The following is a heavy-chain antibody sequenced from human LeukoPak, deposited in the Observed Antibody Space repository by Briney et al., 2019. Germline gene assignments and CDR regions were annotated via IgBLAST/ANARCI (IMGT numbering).Heavy chain of an antibody. J-gene: IGHJ4*02. CDR3: ARIHYYDSSGEFDY. CDR1: GGSISSSSYY. Sequence: SETLSLTCTVSGGSISSSSYYWGWIRQPPGKGLEWIGSIYYSGSTYYNPSLKSRVTISVDTSKNQFSLKLSSVTAADTAVYYCARIHYYDSSGEFDYWGQGTLVTVSS. CDR2: IYYSGST. V-gene: IGHV4-39*07. D-gene: IGHD3-22*01.